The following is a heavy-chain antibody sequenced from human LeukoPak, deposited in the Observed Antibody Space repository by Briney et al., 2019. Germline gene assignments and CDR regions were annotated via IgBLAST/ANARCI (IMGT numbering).Heavy chain of an antibody. J-gene: IGHJ4*02. CDR1: GGSISSHY. Sequence: SETLSLTCTVSGGSISSHYWSWIRQPPGKGLEWTGYIYYSGSTNYNPSLKSRVTISVDTSKNQFSLKLSSVTAADTAVYYCAREAGYSFDYWGQGTLVTVSS. D-gene: IGHD5-18*01. CDR2: IYYSGST. V-gene: IGHV4-59*11. CDR3: AREAGYSFDY.